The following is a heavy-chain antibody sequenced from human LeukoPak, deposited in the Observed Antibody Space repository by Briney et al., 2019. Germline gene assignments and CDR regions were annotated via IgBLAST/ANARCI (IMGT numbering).Heavy chain of an antibody. D-gene: IGHD3-10*01. CDR3: ASITPVLLWFGESADAFDI. CDR2: IYYSGST. Sequence: PSETLSLTCTVSGGSISSSSYYWGWIRQPPGKGLEWIGSIYYSGSTYYNPSLKSRVTISVDTSKNQFSLKLSSVTAADTAVYYCASITPVLLWFGESADAFDIWGQGTMVTVSS. J-gene: IGHJ3*02. V-gene: IGHV4-39*01. CDR1: GGSISSSSYY.